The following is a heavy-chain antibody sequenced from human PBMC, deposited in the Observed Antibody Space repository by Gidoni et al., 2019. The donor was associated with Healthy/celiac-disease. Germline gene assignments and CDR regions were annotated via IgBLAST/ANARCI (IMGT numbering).Heavy chain of an antibody. CDR3: ARHASLVQYGVVVVAGGYFDY. V-gene: IGHV4-39*01. J-gene: IGHJ4*02. CDR2: IYYSGST. Sequence: QLQLQESGPGLVKPSETLSLTCTVSGGSISSSSYYWGWIRQPPGKGLEWIGSIYYSGSTYYNPSLKSRVTISVDTSKNQFSLKLSSVTAADTAVYYCARHASLVQYGVVVVAGGYFDYWGQGTLVTVSS. D-gene: IGHD2-15*01. CDR1: GGSISSSSYY.